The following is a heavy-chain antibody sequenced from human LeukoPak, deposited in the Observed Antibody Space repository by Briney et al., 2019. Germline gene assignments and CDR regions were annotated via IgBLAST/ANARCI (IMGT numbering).Heavy chain of an antibody. CDR3: AKERNLEIAVAGTIFDY. CDR2: ISGSGGNT. CDR1: GFIFSNYA. J-gene: IGHJ4*02. D-gene: IGHD6-19*01. V-gene: IGHV3-23*01. Sequence: PGGSLRLSCAASGFIFSNYAMSWVRQAPGKGLEWVSAISGSGGNTYYADSVKGRFTISRDNSKNMIYLEMNSLRAEDTAVYYCAKERNLEIAVAGTIFDYWGQGTLVTVSS.